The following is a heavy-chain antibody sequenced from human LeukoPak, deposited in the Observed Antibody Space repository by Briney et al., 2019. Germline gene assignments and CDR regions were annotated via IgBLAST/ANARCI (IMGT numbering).Heavy chain of an antibody. D-gene: IGHD3-22*01. CDR2: ISDSGGTT. CDR1: GITLSNYG. Sequence: GSLRLSCAVSGITLSNYGMSWVRQAPGKGLEWVAGISDSGGTTKYADSVKGRFTISMDNRKNTLYLQMNSLRAEDTAVYFCAKRGVAIRVILVGFHKEAYYFDSWGQGALVTVSS. J-gene: IGHJ4*02. CDR3: AKRGVAIRVILVGFHKEAYYFDS. V-gene: IGHV3-23*01.